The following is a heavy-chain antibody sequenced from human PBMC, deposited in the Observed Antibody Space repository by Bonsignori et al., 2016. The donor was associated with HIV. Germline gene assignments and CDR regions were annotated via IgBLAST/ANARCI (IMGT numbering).Heavy chain of an antibody. CDR2: MNPNSGTT. V-gene: IGHV1-8*03. J-gene: IGHJ5*02. CDR1: GYSFTSFD. CDR3: TRGQGTSGWFDP. Sequence: QVQLVQSGAEVKKPGASVKVSCKASGYSFTSFDINWVRQATGQGLEWMGWMNPNSGTTGFVQKFQGRITITRNTSLSSAFMELSSLTSEDTAVYYCTRGQGTSGWFDPWADGT.